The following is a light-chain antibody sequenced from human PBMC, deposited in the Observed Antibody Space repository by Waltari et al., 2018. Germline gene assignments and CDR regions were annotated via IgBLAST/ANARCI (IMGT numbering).Light chain of an antibody. V-gene: IGKV3-15*01. J-gene: IGKJ4*01. CDR1: QSVSNN. Sequence: EIVMTQSPATLSVYRGERVTLSCRASQSVSNNLAWFQHKPGQAPRLPIYGASTRAAGIPARFSGSGSGADFTLTISSLQSEDFALYYCQQYNSWPLTFGGGTKVEIK. CDR2: GAS. CDR3: QQYNSWPLT.